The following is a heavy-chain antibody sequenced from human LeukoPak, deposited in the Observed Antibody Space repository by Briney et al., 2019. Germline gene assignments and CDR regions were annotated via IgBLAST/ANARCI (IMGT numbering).Heavy chain of an antibody. D-gene: IGHD3-10*01. CDR2: TYPGDSDT. J-gene: IGHJ4*02. CDR3: AASTYGSGAYVGFDS. V-gene: IGHV5-51*01. CDR1: GYTFTNYW. Sequence: GESLKISCKGSGYTFTNYWIGWVRQMPGKGLEWMGITYPGDSDTRYSPSFQGQVTISADRSVSTTYLQWSSLKASDTAIYYCAASTYGSGAYVGFDSWGQGTLVSVSS.